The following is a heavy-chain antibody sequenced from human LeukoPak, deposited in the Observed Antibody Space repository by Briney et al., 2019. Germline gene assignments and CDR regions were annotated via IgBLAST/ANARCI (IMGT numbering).Heavy chain of an antibody. J-gene: IGHJ4*02. D-gene: IGHD5-12*01. Sequence: PGGSLRLSCAASGFTFSSYWMSWVRQAPGKGLEWVANLEQDGSEKYYVDSVKGRFTISRDNAKNSLYLQMNSLRADDTAVYYCARGRLPSRYGGYDYWGRGTLVIVSS. CDR2: LEQDGSEK. CDR3: ARGRLPSRYGGYDY. CDR1: GFTFSSYW. V-gene: IGHV3-7*01.